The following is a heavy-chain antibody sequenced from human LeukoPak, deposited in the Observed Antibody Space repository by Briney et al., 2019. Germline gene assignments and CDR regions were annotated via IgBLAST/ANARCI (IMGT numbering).Heavy chain of an antibody. Sequence: GASVKLSCKAAGYTFTCYDMHWVRQAPGEGLEWMGWINPNSGGTKYAQKFQGRVTMTRDTSINTAYMEVRRLTSDDTAVYYCARERGTLAVAGDAVDIWGQGTMVTVSS. CDR3: ARERGTLAVAGDAVDI. J-gene: IGHJ3*02. CDR1: GYTFTCYD. V-gene: IGHV1-2*02. CDR2: INPNSGGT. D-gene: IGHD6-19*01.